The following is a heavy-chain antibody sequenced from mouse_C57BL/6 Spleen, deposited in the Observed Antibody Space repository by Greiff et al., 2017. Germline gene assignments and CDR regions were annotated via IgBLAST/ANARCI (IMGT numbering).Heavy chain of an antibody. CDR3: ERRGNDYDEDDFDY. CDR2: INPSTGGT. CDR1: GYSFTGYY. Sequence: EVQLQQSGPELVKPGASVKISCKASGYSFTGYYMNWVKQSPEKSLEWIGEINPSTGGTTYNQKFKAKATLTVDKSSSTAYMQLKSLTSEDSAVYYCERRGNDYDEDDFDYWGQGTTVTVSS. J-gene: IGHJ2*01. V-gene: IGHV1-42*01. D-gene: IGHD2-4*01.